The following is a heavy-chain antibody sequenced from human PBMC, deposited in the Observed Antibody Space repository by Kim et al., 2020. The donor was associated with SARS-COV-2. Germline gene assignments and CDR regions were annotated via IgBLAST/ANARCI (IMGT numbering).Heavy chain of an antibody. CDR3: ARGGAVVDFDY. CDR2: N. V-gene: IGHV6-1*01. D-gene: IGHD6-19*01. Sequence: NDYAVSVKSRITINPDTSKNQFSLQLNSVTPEDTAVYYCARGGAVVDFDYWGQGTLVTVSS. J-gene: IGHJ4*02.